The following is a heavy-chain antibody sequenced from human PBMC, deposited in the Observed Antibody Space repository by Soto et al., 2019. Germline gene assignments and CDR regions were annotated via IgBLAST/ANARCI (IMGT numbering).Heavy chain of an antibody. D-gene: IGHD6-13*01. CDR2: ISAYNGNT. CDR1: GYTFTSYG. CDR3: ARDTSAAGTGWFGP. J-gene: IGHJ5*02. V-gene: IGHV1-18*04. Sequence: ASVKVSCYASGYTFTSYGISWVRQAPGQGLEWMGWISAYNGNTNDAQKLQGRVTMTTDTSTSTAYMELRSLRSDDTAVYYCARDTSAAGTGWFGPWGQGTLVPVSS.